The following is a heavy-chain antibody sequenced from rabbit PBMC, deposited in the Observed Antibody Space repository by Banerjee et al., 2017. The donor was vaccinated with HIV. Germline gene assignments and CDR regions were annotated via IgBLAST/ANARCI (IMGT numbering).Heavy chain of an antibody. J-gene: IGHJ4*01. CDR3: ARGVYSSVWGDL. Sequence: QEQLEESGGDLVKPEGSLTLTCTASGFDLSSSYYMYWVRQAPGKGLELIACINTSGSTWYANWAKGRFTISKTSSTTVTLQMTSLTVADTATYFYARGVYSSVWGDLWGPGTLVTVS. CDR1: GFDLSSSYY. D-gene: IGHD4-1*01. V-gene: IGHV1S45*01. CDR2: INTSGST.